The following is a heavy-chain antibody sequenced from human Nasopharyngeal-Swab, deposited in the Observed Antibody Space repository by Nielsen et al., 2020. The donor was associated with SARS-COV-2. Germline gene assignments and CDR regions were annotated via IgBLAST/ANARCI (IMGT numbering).Heavy chain of an antibody. D-gene: IGHD6-19*01. CDR3: AGESIAVAAPPWDY. Sequence: GESLKISCAASGFTFSDYYMSWIRQAPGKGLEWVSYISSSGSTIYYADSVKGRFTISRDNAKNSLYLQMNSLRAEDTAVYYCAGESIAVAAPPWDYWGQGTLVTVSS. J-gene: IGHJ4*02. CDR1: GFTFSDYY. CDR2: ISSSGSTI. V-gene: IGHV3-11*01.